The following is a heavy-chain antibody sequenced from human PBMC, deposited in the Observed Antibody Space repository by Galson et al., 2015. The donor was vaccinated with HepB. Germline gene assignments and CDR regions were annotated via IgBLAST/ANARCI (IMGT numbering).Heavy chain of an antibody. CDR1: GFTFGSYA. CDR3: ARGDYDSSGYCIDY. J-gene: IGHJ4*02. D-gene: IGHD3-22*01. V-gene: IGHV3-64*02. CDR2: ITTNGYGT. Sequence: SLRLSCAASGFTFGSYAMHWVRQAPGKGLDHVSSITTNGYGTYYADSVKGRFTISRDNSKNTLYLQMGSLRAEDMAVYYCARGDYDSSGYCIDYWGQGTLVTVSS.